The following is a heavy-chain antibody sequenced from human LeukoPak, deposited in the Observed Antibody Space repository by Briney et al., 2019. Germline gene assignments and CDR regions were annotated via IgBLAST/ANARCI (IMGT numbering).Heavy chain of an antibody. CDR2: IIPILGIA. Sequence: SVKVSCKASGGTFSSYAISWVRQAPGQGLEWMGRIIPILGIANYAQKFQGRVTITADKSTSTAYMELSSLRSEDTAAYYCARDPGGSYYVLDYWGQGTLVTVSS. V-gene: IGHV1-69*04. CDR1: GGTFSSYA. D-gene: IGHD1-26*01. J-gene: IGHJ4*02. CDR3: ARDPGGSYYVLDY.